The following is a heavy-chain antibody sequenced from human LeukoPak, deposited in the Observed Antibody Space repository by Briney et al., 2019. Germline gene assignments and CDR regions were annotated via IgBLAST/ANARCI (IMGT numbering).Heavy chain of an antibody. CDR2: IPSDGTHT. CDR3: ARERQDTVLHSGAFDI. Sequence: GGSLRLSCAASGFTFSTHLMHWVRQAPGKGLEWVAVIPSDGTHTFYAESVKGRFTISRDNSKNTLYLQMNSLRAEDTAVYFCARERQDTVLHSGAFDIWGQGTMVTVSS. CDR1: GFTFSTHL. J-gene: IGHJ3*02. V-gene: IGHV3-30-3*01. D-gene: IGHD2-21*01.